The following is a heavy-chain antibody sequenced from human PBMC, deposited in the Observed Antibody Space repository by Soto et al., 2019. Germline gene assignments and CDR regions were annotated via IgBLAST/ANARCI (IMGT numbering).Heavy chain of an antibody. V-gene: IGHV3-23*01. Sequence: EVQVLDSGGGLVQPGGSLRLSCAASGFTFNNYAMNWVRQAPGKGLEWVATISATGGSTYYADSVKGRFTISRDNSKNTLYWQMNGLRDEDTDIDYGAKDRLAGNFDYWGQGTQVTVSS. CDR1: GFTFNNYA. J-gene: IGHJ4*02. CDR3: AKDRLAGNFDY. CDR2: ISATGGST.